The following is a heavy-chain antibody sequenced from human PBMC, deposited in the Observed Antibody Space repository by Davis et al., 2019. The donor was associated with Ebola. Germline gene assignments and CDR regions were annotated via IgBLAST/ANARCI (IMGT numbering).Heavy chain of an antibody. V-gene: IGHV3-53*01. CDR1: GFTVSSNY. CDR3: ARVRSHATDDY. Sequence: GESLKISCAASGFTVSSNYMSWVRQAPGKGLEWVSVIYSGGSTYYADSVKGRFTISRDNSKNTLYLQMNSLRAEDTAVYYCARVRSHATDDYWGQGTLVTVSS. CDR2: IYSGGST. J-gene: IGHJ4*02.